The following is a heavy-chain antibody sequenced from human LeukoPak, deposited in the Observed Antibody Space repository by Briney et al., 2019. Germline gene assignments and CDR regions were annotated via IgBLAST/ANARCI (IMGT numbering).Heavy chain of an antibody. V-gene: IGHV4-34*01. J-gene: IGHJ4*02. D-gene: IGHD3-16*02. CDR1: GGSFSGYY. CDR3: ARAAIYDYVWGSYPSKYYFDY. Sequence: SETLSLTCAVYGGSFSGYYWSWIRQPPGKGLEWIGEINHSGSTNYNPSLKSRVTISVDTSKNQFSLKLSSVTAADTAVYYCARAAIYDYVWGSYPSKYYFDYWGQGTLVTVSS. CDR2: INHSGST.